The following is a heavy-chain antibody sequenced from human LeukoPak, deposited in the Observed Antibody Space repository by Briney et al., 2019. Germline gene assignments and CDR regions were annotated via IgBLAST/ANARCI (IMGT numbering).Heavy chain of an antibody. Sequence: PGGSLTLSCPASAFTFSSYSMSWVRQARGKGLEWLSYISSSGSTIYYADSVKGRFTISRDSAKNSLYLQMNSLRAEDTAVYYCARPRSGYYFDHWGQGTLVTVSS. V-gene: IGHV3-48*01. J-gene: IGHJ4*02. CDR2: ISSSGSTI. D-gene: IGHD1-14*01. CDR3: ARPRSGYYFDH. CDR1: AFTFSSYS.